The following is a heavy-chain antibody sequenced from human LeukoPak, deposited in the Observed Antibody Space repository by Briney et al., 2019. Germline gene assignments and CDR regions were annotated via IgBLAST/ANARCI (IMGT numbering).Heavy chain of an antibody. CDR2: FDPEDGET. J-gene: IGHJ4*02. V-gene: IGHV1-24*01. D-gene: IGHD5-18*01. Sequence: ASVKVSCKVSGYTLTELSMHWVRQAPGKGLEWMGGFDPEDGETIYAQKFQGRVTMTEDTSTDTAYMELSSLRSEDTAVYYCATRGLGYSYGRIFDYWGQGTLVTASS. CDR3: ATRGLGYSYGRIFDY. CDR1: GYTLTELS.